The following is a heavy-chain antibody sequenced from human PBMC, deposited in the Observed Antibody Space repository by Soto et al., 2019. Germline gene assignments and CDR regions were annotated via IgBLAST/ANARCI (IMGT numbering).Heavy chain of an antibody. V-gene: IGHV4-4*02. CDR1: GGSISSSNW. CDR3: ARLLQTGLVEGSPKDYYYYYGMDV. D-gene: IGHD3-9*01. Sequence: SETLSLTCAVSGGSISSSNWWSWVRQPPGKGLEWIGEIYHSGSTNYNPSLKSRVTISVDKSKNQFSLKLSSVTAADTAVYYCARLLQTGLVEGSPKDYYYYYGMDVWGQGTTVTVSS. J-gene: IGHJ6*02. CDR2: IYHSGST.